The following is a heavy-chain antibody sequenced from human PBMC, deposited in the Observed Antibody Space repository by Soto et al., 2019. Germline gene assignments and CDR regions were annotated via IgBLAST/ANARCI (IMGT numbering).Heavy chain of an antibody. CDR2: IKTAGDT. J-gene: IGHJ4*02. Sequence: PGGSLRLSCAASGFTFSSYDMHWVRQGTGKGLEWVSIIKTAGDTYYAGSVKGRFTISRDDSKTTLYLQMNSLKTEDTAVYYCTTMDNYGGNLPFDYWGQGTLVTVSS. CDR3: TTMDNYGGNLPFDY. D-gene: IGHD4-17*01. CDR1: GFTFSSYD. V-gene: IGHV3-13*01.